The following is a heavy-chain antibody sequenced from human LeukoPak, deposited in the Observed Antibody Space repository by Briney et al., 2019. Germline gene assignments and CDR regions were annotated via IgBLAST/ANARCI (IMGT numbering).Heavy chain of an antibody. CDR2: MNPNSGKT. CDR1: GYTFTSYD. J-gene: IGHJ6*03. Sequence: GASVKVSCKASGYTFTSYDINWVRQATGQGLEWMGWMNPNSGKTGYAQKFQGRVTITRNTSISTAYMELSSLRSEDTAVYYCARAGLLPRRVPAATRFGRGYYMDVWGKGTTVTVSS. V-gene: IGHV1-8*03. D-gene: IGHD2-2*01. CDR3: ARAGLLPRRVPAATRFGRGYYMDV.